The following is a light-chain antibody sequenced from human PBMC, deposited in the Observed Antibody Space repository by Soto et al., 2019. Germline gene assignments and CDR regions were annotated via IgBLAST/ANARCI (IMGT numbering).Light chain of an antibody. J-gene: IGKJ4*01. CDR1: QSVSSF. V-gene: IGKV3-11*01. CDR2: DAS. CDR3: QQGSNWPLT. Sequence: EIVLTQSPATLSLSPGERATLSCRPSQSVSSFLSWYQQKPGQPPRLLIYDASNRATGIPARFSGSGSATEFALTISSLEPEDSAGYYCQQGSNWPLTFGGVTKVDIK.